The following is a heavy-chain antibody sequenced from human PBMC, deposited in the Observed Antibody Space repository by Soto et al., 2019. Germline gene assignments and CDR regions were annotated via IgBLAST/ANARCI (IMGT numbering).Heavy chain of an antibody. V-gene: IGHV3-23*01. D-gene: IGHD3-3*01. CDR1: GFTFSSYA. CDR2: ISGSGGST. CDR3: ARHYDFWSGYTGTYYFDY. J-gene: IGHJ4*02. Sequence: EVQLLESGGGLVQPGGSLRLSCAASGFTFSSYAMSWVRQAPGKGLEWVSAISGSGGSTYYADSVKGRFTISRDNTKNTLYLQMISLRAEDTAVYYCARHYDFWSGYTGTYYFDYWGQGTLVTVSS.